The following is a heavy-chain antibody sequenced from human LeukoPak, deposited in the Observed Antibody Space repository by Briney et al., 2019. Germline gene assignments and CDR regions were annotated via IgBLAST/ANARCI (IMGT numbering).Heavy chain of an antibody. Sequence: SETLSLTCTVSGGSVSSGSYYWSWIRRPPGKGLEWIGYIYYSGSTSYNPSLKSRVTISVDTSKNQFSLKLSSVTAADTAVYYCAREGARLLSFGMDVWGQGTTVTVSS. CDR1: GGSVSSGSYY. J-gene: IGHJ6*02. V-gene: IGHV4-61*01. CDR2: IYYSGST. D-gene: IGHD2-15*01. CDR3: AREGARLLSFGMDV.